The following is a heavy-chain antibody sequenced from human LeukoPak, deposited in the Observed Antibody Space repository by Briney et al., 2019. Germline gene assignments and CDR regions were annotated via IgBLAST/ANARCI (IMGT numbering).Heavy chain of an antibody. Sequence: GASVKVSCKASGYTFTDYYMHWVRQAPGQGFEWMGWINPNDGDTNYAQKFQGRVTMTRDTSISTAHMEVSRLRSDDTAVYYCARANFLYCSSTTCLFDYWGLGTLVTFSS. J-gene: IGHJ4*02. CDR2: INPNDGDT. V-gene: IGHV1-2*02. CDR3: ARANFLYCSSTTCLFDY. D-gene: IGHD2-2*01. CDR1: GYTFTDYY.